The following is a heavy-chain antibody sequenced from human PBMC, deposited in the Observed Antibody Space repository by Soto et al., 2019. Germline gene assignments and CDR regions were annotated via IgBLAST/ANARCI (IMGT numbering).Heavy chain of an antibody. CDR3: ARNSWAYYYGSGMGLSPPTHFDY. CDR1: GGSISSYY. J-gene: IGHJ4*02. V-gene: IGHV4-4*07. D-gene: IGHD3-10*01. CDR2: IYTSGST. Sequence: QVQLQESGPGLVKPSETLSLTCTVSGGSISSYYWSWIRQPAGKGLEWIGRIYTSGSTNYNPSLKSRFTMSVDTSKNQFSLKLSSVTAADTAVYYCARNSWAYYYGSGMGLSPPTHFDYWGQGTLVTVSS.